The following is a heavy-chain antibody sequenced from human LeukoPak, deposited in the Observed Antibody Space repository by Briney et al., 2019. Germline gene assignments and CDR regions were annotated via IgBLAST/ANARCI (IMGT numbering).Heavy chain of an antibody. D-gene: IGHD6-13*01. V-gene: IGHV3-53*01. Sequence: GGSLRLSCAASGFTVSASYMSWVRQGPGKGLEWVSVIYSGGSTYYADSVKGRFTISRNNSKNKLFLQMNSLRAEDTAVYYCAKIGAAYFDYWGQGIMVTVCS. J-gene: IGHJ4*02. CDR1: GFTVSASY. CDR2: IYSGGST. CDR3: AKIGAAYFDY.